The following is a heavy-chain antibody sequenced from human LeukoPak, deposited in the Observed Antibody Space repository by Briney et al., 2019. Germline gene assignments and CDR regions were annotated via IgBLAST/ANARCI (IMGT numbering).Heavy chain of an antibody. V-gene: IGHV3-30*18. J-gene: IGHJ5*02. CDR3: AKPGYCSNATSCLNWFDP. CDR2: ISYDGSDK. CDR1: GFTFSGNA. Sequence: GRSLRLSCVASGFTFSGNAMHWVRQAPGKGPEWVAIISYDGSDKYYADSVKGRFTISRDNSKNTLYLQMNSLRAEDTAVYYCAKPGYCSNATSCLNWFDPWGQGTLVTVSS. D-gene: IGHD2-8*01.